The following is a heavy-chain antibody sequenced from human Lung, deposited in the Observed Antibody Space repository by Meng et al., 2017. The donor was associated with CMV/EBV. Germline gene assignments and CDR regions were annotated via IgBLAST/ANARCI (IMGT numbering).Heavy chain of an antibody. V-gene: IGHV1-46*01. Sequence: VSCQASGYSLTSYYMHWVRQAPGRGLQWMALINPTDSSTTYAQAFQGRVTVTRDLSTSTVYMEVNTLRSEDTAVYYCATLSGTMADYWGQGTLVTVSS. CDR1: GYSLTSYY. CDR3: ATLSGTMADY. CDR2: INPTDSST. D-gene: IGHD1-7*01. J-gene: IGHJ4*02.